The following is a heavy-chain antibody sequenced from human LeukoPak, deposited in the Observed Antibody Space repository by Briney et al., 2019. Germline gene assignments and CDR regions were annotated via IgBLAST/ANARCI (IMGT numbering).Heavy chain of an antibody. CDR1: GFTFSNYW. J-gene: IGHJ4*02. Sequence: GGSLRFSCAASGFTFSNYWMSWVRQAPGKGLEWVANIKQDGSEKYYVGSVKGRFTISRDNADNSPYLQMNSLRAEDTAVYYCARLRTFDYWGQGTLVTVSS. V-gene: IGHV3-7*03. CDR3: ARLRTFDY. D-gene: IGHD1-14*01. CDR2: IKQDGSEK.